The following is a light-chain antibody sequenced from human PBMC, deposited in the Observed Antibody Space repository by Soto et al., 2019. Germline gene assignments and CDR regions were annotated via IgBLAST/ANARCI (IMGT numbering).Light chain of an antibody. CDR2: AAS. CDR1: QGISSD. CDR3: QQLNSYLGGGV. Sequence: DIQLTQSPSFLSPSVGDRVTITCRASQGISSDLALYQQKPGKAPKLLIYAASTLQSGVPSKFSRSGSGTEFPRKIRRLQPEDFATYYCQQLNSYLGGGVFGPGTKVDIK. V-gene: IGKV1-9*01. J-gene: IGKJ3*01.